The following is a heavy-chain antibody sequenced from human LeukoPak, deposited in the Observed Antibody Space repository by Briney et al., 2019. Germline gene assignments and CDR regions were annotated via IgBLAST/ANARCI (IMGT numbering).Heavy chain of an antibody. CDR3: AREITMVRGLIDY. V-gene: IGHV4-4*07. CDR1: GYSISSGYY. J-gene: IGHJ4*02. CDR2: IYTSGST. Sequence: SETLSLTCTVSGYSISSGYYWGWIRQPAGKGLEWIGRIYTSGSTNYNPSLKSRVTMSVDTSKNQFSLKLSSVTAADTAVYYCAREITMVRGLIDYWGQGTLVTVSS. D-gene: IGHD3-10*01.